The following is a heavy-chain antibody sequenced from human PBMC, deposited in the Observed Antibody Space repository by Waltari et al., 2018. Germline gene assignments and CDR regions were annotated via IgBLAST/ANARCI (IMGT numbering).Heavy chain of an antibody. CDR3: AREPRGIARIDY. V-gene: IGHV4-34*01. Sequence: QVQLQQWGAGLLKPSETLSLTCAVYGGSFSGYYWSWIRQPPGQGLEWIGEINHSGSTNDNPSLKSRVTIAVDTSKNQFSLKLSSVTAADTAVYYCAREPRGIARIDYWGQGTLVTVSS. J-gene: IGHJ4*02. CDR2: INHSGST. CDR1: GGSFSGYY. D-gene: IGHD6-13*01.